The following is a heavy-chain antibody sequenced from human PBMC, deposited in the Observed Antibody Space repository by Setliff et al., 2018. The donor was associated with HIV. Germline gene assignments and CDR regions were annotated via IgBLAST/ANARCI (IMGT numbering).Heavy chain of an antibody. D-gene: IGHD7-27*01. CDR2: IYSSGST. V-gene: IGHV4-61*09. J-gene: IGHJ5*02. CDR1: GGSISSGSYS. Sequence: SETLSLTCSVSGGSISSGSYSWSWIRQPAGKGLEWIGHIYSSGSTNYNPSLKSRVTMSGDTSKNQFSLKLTSVTAADTAVYYCARGQPLTGEAHLFDPWGQGTLVTVSS. CDR3: ARGQPLTGEAHLFDP.